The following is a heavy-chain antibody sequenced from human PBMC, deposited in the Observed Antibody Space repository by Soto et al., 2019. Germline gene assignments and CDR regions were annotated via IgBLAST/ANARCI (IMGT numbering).Heavy chain of an antibody. CDR3: ARERRQQLVGYCYYGMDV. CDR1: GFTFSSYG. V-gene: IGHV3-33*01. J-gene: IGHJ6*02. Sequence: GGSLRLSCAASGFTFSSYGMHWVRQAPGKGLEWVAVIWYDGSNKYYADSVKGRFTISIDNSKNTLYLQMNSLTAEDTAVYFCARERRQQLVGYCYYGMDVWGQGTMVTVSS. CDR2: IWYDGSNK. D-gene: IGHD6-13*01.